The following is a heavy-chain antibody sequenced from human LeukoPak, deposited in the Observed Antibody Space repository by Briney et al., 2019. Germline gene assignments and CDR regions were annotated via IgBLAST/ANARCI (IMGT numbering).Heavy chain of an antibody. D-gene: IGHD3-3*01. Sequence: GVSLKISCKGSGYTFTSSWIGWGRHMPGKSLEWMGIIYPGDSVTTYRPSFQRQVTLSADNSISTPYLQWISLKASDTGMYYCATPQSGYWGQGTLVTVSS. CDR2: IYPGDSVT. V-gene: IGHV5-51*01. CDR3: ATPQSGY. J-gene: IGHJ4*02. CDR1: GYTFTSSW.